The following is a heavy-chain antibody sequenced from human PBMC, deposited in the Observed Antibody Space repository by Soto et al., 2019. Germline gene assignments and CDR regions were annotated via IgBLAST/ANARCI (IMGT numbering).Heavy chain of an antibody. Sequence: EVQLLESGGGLVQPGGSLRLSCAASGFTFNTYAMNWVRQAPGKGLEWVSAISGGGGTTYSADSVKGRVTISRDNSKNTLYLQMNSLRAEDTAVYYCAKLSLGALTFTDYYYYGLDVWGQGTTVTVSS. CDR3: AKLSLGALTFTDYYYYGLDV. CDR1: GFTFNTYA. CDR2: ISGGGGTT. D-gene: IGHD1-26*01. V-gene: IGHV3-23*01. J-gene: IGHJ6*02.